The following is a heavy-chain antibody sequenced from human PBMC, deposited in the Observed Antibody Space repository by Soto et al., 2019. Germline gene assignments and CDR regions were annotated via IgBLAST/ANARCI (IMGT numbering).Heavy chain of an antibody. CDR3: ARNMDYYYGRGSGNGHGV. J-gene: IGHJ6*02. D-gene: IGHD3-10*02. CDR2: INPKFGDT. Sequence: QVQLVQSGAEVKEPGDSVRVSCEASGYTFTAYYIHWVRQAPGQGLEWMGWINPKFGDTTYAQDCQGRVSMTRDMSISTVYMEWSRLTSDDTAIYYCARNMDYYYGRGSGNGHGVWGQGTTVTVFS. V-gene: IGHV1-2*02. CDR1: GYTFTAYY.